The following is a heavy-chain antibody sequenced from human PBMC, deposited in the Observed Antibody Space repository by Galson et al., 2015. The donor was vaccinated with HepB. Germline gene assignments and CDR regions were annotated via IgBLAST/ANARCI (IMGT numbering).Heavy chain of an antibody. V-gene: IGHV3-15*01. CDR1: GFTFKNAW. CDR3: NTLNLPWGNYPYTRDY. J-gene: IGHJ4*02. CDR2: IKSKADGGTT. D-gene: IGHD3-16*01. Sequence: SLRLSCAASGFTFKNAWMSWVRQAPGKGLEWVGRIKSKADGGTTDYAVTVKGRFTISRNETEITLYLQMNSMKTADTAVYYRNTLNLPWGNYPYTRDYWGQGTLVTVSS.